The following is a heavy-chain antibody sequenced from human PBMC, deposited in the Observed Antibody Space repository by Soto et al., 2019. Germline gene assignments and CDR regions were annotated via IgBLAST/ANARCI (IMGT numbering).Heavy chain of an antibody. Sequence: EVQLLESGGGLVQPGASLRLSCAASGFTFSSYAMSWVRQAPGKGLEWVSAISGSGGSTYYADSVKGRFTISRDNSKNTLYLQMNSLRAEDTAVYYCAKPPTYYYDSSGYYDWFDPWGQGTLVTVSS. CDR2: ISGSGGST. CDR1: GFTFSSYA. V-gene: IGHV3-23*01. D-gene: IGHD3-22*01. CDR3: AKPPTYYYDSSGYYDWFDP. J-gene: IGHJ5*02.